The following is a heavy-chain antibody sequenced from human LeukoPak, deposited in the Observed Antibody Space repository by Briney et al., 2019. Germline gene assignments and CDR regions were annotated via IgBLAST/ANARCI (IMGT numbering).Heavy chain of an antibody. CDR3: ARLGYCSSTSCYLLYYYYYMDV. J-gene: IGHJ6*03. D-gene: IGHD2-2*01. CDR2: TSSSGSTI. CDR1: GSTFSDYY. V-gene: IGHV3-11*04. Sequence: PGGSLRLSCAASGSTFSDYYMSWIRQAPGKGLEWVSYTSSSGSTIYYADSVKGRFTISRDNAKNSLYLQMNSLRAEDTAVYYCARLGYCSSTSCYLLYYYYYMDVWGKGTTVTVSS.